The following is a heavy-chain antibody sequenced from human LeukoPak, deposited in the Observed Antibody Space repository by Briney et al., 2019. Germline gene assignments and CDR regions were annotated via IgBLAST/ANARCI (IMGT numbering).Heavy chain of an antibody. Sequence: SETLSLTCTVSGGSISSSSYYWGWIRQPPGKGLEWIGIIYYSGSTYYNPSLKSRVTISVDTSKNQFSLKLSSVTAADTAVYYCARHQLSRVAYYYDSSGYQTPFDYWGQGTLVTVSS. CDR1: GGSISSSSYY. J-gene: IGHJ4*02. D-gene: IGHD3-22*01. CDR2: IYYSGST. CDR3: ARHQLSRVAYYYDSSGYQTPFDY. V-gene: IGHV4-39*01.